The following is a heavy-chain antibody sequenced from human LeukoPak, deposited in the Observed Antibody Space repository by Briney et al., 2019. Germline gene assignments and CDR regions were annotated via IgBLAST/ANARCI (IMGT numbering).Heavy chain of an antibody. CDR1: GYTFTGYY. Sequence: ASVKVSCKASGYTFTGYYMHWVRQAPGQGLEWMGWINPNSGGTNYAQKLQGRVTMTTDTSTSTAYMELRSLRSDDTAVYYCARDGDFWSGYYTDYYYGMDVWGQGTTVTVSS. CDR3: ARDGDFWSGYYTDYYYGMDV. V-gene: IGHV1-2*02. D-gene: IGHD3-3*01. CDR2: INPNSGGT. J-gene: IGHJ6*02.